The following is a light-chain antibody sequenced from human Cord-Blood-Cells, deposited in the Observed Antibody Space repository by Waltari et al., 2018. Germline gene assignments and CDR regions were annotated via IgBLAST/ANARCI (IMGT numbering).Light chain of an antibody. CDR2: EGS. V-gene: IGLV2-23*01. CDR1: SSQMGVYNF. J-gene: IGLJ2*01. Sequence: SALTHPAPVSGSPGQSITIPAPGTSSQMGVYNFVSWYQQHPGKAPKLMIYEGSKRPSGVSNRFSGSKSGNTASLTISGLQAEDEADYYCCSYAGSVVFGGGTKLTVL. CDR3: CSYAGSVV.